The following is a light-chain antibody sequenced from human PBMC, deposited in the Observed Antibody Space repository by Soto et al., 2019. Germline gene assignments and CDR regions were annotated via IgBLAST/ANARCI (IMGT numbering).Light chain of an antibody. J-gene: IGKJ2*01. CDR1: QSLLHSNGYNY. V-gene: IGKV2-28*01. Sequence: DIVMTQSPLSLPVTPGEPASISCRSSQSLLHSNGYNYLDWYLQKPGQSPQLLIYLGSNRASGVADRFSGSGSGTDFTLKISRVEAEDVGVYYCMQALQTQYTFGQGTKLEIK. CDR2: LGS. CDR3: MQALQTQYT.